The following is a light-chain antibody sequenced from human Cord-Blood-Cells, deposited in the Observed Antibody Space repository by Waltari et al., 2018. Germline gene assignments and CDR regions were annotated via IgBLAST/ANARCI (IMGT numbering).Light chain of an antibody. Sequence: QSALPQLAPVPGPPGRPITISCTGTSSAVGGYTYVPWYQQHPGKAPKLMIYDVSKRPSGVSNRFSGSKSGNTASLTISGLQAEDEADYYCSSYTSSSTYVVFGGGTKLTVL. V-gene: IGLV2-14*01. CDR1: SSAVGGYTY. CDR2: DVS. J-gene: IGLJ2*01. CDR3: SSYTSSSTYVV.